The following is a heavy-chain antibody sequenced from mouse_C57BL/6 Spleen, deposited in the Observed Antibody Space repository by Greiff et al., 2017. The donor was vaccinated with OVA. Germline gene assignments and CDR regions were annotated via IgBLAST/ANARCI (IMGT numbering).Heavy chain of an antibody. CDR3: ARIYYDYDGYAMDY. V-gene: IGHV1-69*01. J-gene: IGHJ4*01. Sequence: QVQLQQPGAELVMPGASVKLSCKASGYTFTSYWMHWVKQRPGQGLEWIGEIDPSDSYTNYNQKFKGKSTLTVDKSSSTAYMQLSSLTSEDSAVYYCARIYYDYDGYAMDYWGQGTSVTVSS. CDR1: GYTFTSYW. CDR2: IDPSDSYT. D-gene: IGHD2-4*01.